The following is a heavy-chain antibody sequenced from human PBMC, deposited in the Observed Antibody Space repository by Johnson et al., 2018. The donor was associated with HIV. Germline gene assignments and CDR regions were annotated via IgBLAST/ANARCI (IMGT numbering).Heavy chain of an antibody. CDR2: INKDGGEE. V-gene: IGHV3-7*03. J-gene: IGHJ3*02. CDR3: VRDVGPLDI. Sequence: VQLVESGGGVVQPGRSLRLSCAASGFTFSSYAMHWVRQAPGKGLERLTTINKDGGEEYYVDSVKGRFTISRDNARNSLYLQMNSLRVEDTAVYYCVRDVGPLDIWGQGTLVTVS. CDR1: GFTFSSYA.